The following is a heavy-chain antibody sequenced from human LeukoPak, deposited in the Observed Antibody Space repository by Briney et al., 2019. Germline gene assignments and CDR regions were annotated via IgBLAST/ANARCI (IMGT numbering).Heavy chain of an antibody. CDR2: IHTTGST. CDR1: GVSISSGSYY. J-gene: IGHJ1*01. CDR3: ARLPIMVGAPRHFQD. V-gene: IGHV4-61*02. Sequence: PSQTLSLTCTVSGVSISSGSYYWSWIRQPAGKGLEWIGRIHTTGSTNYNPSLKSRVTISINTSKNQFSLKLSSVTAADTAVYYCARLPIMVGAPRHFQDWGQGTLVIVSS. D-gene: IGHD1-26*01.